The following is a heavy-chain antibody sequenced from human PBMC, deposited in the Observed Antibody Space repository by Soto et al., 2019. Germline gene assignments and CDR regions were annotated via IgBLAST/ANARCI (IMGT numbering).Heavy chain of an antibody. CDR2: ISYDGSNK. V-gene: IGHV3-30*18. J-gene: IGHJ4*02. Sequence: QVQLVESGGGVVQPGRSLRLSCAASGFTFSSYGMHWVRQAPGKGLEWVAVISYDGSNKYYAESVKGRLTISRDHSKNTLYMQMNSLRAEDTAVYYCAKDCSRSWTFDYWGQGTLVTVSS. CDR3: AKDCSRSWTFDY. CDR1: GFTFSSYG. D-gene: IGHD6-13*01.